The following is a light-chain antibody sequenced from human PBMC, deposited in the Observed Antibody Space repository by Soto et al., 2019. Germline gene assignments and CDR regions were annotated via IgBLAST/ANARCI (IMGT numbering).Light chain of an antibody. CDR3: QQYYSFLAT. J-gene: IGKJ1*01. CDR2: AAS. CDR1: QGISSY. V-gene: IGKV1D-8*01. Sequence: IWMTQSPSLLSASTGDRVTISGRMSQGISSYLAWYQQKPGKAPELLIYAASTLQSGVPSRFSVTRCIQNFTLSIRCVQSEDFGTYYCQQYYSFLATVGQGTLVDIK.